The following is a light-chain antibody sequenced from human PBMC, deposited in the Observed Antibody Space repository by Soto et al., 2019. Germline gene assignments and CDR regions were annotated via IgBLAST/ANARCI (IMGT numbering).Light chain of an antibody. J-gene: IGKJ1*01. Sequence: DIQMTQSPSSLSASVGDRVTITCRASQSISSYLNWYQHKPGKAPNLLIYAATTLQSGVPSRFSGSGSGTDFTLTISSLQPDDFATYYCQQSYSNPRTFGQGTKVEIK. V-gene: IGKV1-39*01. CDR1: QSISSY. CDR2: AAT. CDR3: QQSYSNPRT.